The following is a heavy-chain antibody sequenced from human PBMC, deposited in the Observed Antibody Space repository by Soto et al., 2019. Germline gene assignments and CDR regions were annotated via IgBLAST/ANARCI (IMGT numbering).Heavy chain of an antibody. CDR2: IYWDDDK. Sequence: QITLKESGPTLVKPTQTLTLTCTFSGFSLSTSGVGVGWIRQPPGKALEWLALIYWDDDKRYSPSLKSRLTIXXDXSXXQVVLTMTNMDPVDTATYYCAHNGQGYYYYYGMDVWGQGTTVTVSS. CDR1: GFSLSTSGVG. CDR3: AHNGQGYYYYYGMDV. V-gene: IGHV2-5*02. J-gene: IGHJ6*02.